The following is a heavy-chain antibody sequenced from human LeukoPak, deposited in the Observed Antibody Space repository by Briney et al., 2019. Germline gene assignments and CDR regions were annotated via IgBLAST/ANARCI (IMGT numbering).Heavy chain of an antibody. CDR1: GYTFTGYY. J-gene: IGHJ4*02. CDR2: INPNSGGT. Sequence: ASVKVSCKASGYTFTGYYMHWVRQAPGQGLEWMGWINPNSGGTNYAQKFQGRVTITADESTSTAYMELSSLRSEDTAVYYCAATYDSSGYYAYGEVVYWGQGTLVTVSS. V-gene: IGHV1-2*02. CDR3: AATYDSSGYYAYGEVVY. D-gene: IGHD3-22*01.